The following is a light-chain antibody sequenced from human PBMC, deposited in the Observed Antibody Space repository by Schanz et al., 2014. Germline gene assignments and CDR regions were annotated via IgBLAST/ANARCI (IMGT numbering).Light chain of an antibody. Sequence: EIVMTQSPATLSVSPGERATLSCRASQSVGSNLAWYQHKPGQAPRLLIYGASTRATGIPARFSGSGSGTEFTLTISRLEPEDFAVYYCQQYGSSPPWTFGQGTKVEIK. CDR1: QSVGSN. CDR2: GAS. V-gene: IGKV3-15*01. J-gene: IGKJ1*01. CDR3: QQYGSSPPWT.